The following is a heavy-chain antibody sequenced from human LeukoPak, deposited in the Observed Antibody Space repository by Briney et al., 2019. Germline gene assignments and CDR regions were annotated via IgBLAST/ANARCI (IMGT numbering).Heavy chain of an antibody. CDR3: ARHDYAGNSGDY. J-gene: IGHJ4*02. Sequence: GGSLRLSCAASGFTFSSYSMNWVRQTPGRGLEWVSYIGTSSSIIYYADSVKGRFTISRDNAKNSLYLQMNSLRDEDTAVYYCARHDYAGNSGDYWGQGTLVTVSS. V-gene: IGHV3-48*02. D-gene: IGHD4-23*01. CDR1: GFTFSSYS. CDR2: IGTSSSII.